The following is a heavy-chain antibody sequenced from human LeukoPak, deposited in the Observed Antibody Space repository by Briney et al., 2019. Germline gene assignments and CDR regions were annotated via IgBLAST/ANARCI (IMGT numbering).Heavy chain of an antibody. Sequence: GASVKVSCKASGYTFTIYYMHWVRQAPGQGLEWMGIINPSGGSTSYAQKFQGRVTMTRDMSTSTVYMELSSLRSEDTAVYYCARGPGYYYDSRDFDYWGQGTLVTVSS. J-gene: IGHJ4*02. CDR1: GYTFTIYY. CDR3: ARGPGYYYDSRDFDY. CDR2: INPSGGST. V-gene: IGHV1-46*01. D-gene: IGHD3-22*01.